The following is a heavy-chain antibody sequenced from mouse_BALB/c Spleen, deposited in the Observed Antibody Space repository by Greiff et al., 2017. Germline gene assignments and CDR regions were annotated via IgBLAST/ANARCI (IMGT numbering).Heavy chain of an antibody. V-gene: IGHV14-4*02. Sequence: VQLQQSGAELVRSGASVKLSCTASGFNIKDYYMHWVKQRPEQGLEWIGWIDPENGDTEYAPKFQGKATMTADTSSNTAYLQLSSLTSEDTAGYYCNAGYGSSSDYWGQGATRTVSA. CDR1: GFNIKDYY. CDR3: NAGYGSSSDY. CDR2: IDPENGDT. D-gene: IGHD1-1*01. J-gene: IGHJ2*01.